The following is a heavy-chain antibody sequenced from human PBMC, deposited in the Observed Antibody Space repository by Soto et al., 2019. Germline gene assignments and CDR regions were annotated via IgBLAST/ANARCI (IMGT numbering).Heavy chain of an antibody. CDR2: ISGSNIYT. D-gene: IGHD2-21*01. V-gene: IGHV3-11*06. CDR3: ARDGGEVIPAVIGGGYGMDV. CDR1: GFTFSDYY. Sequence: QVQLVESGGGLVKPGGSLRLSCAASGFTFSDYYMSWIRQAPGKGLEWISYISGSNIYTNYADSVKGRFTISRDNANNSLYLQMDSLRVEDTAVYYCARDGGEVIPAVIGGGYGMDVWGQGTTVTVSS. J-gene: IGHJ6*02.